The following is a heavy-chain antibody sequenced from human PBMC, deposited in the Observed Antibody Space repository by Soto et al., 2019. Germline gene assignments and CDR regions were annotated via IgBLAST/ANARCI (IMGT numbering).Heavy chain of an antibody. J-gene: IGHJ4*02. CDR3: ARDGNEAIYYGSGSYYFDY. V-gene: IGHV1-2*04. CDR1: GYTITGYY. CDR2: INPNSGGT. D-gene: IGHD3-10*01. Sequence: VASVKVSCKASGYTITGYYMHWVRQAPGQGLEWMGWINPNSGGTNYAQKFQGWVTMTRDTSISTAYMELSRLRSDDTAVYYCARDGNEAIYYGSGSYYFDYWGQGTLVTVSS.